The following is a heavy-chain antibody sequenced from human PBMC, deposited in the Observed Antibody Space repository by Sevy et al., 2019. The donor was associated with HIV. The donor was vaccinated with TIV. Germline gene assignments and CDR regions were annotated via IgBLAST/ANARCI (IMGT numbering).Heavy chain of an antibody. D-gene: IGHD6-19*01. V-gene: IGHV4-34*01. CDR2: INHSGST. J-gene: IGHJ6*02. Sequence: SETLSLTCAVYGGSFSGYYWSWIRQPPGKGLEWIGEINHSGSTNYNPSLKSRVTISVDTSKNQFSLKLSSVTAAVTAVYYCARAIAVAGTDYYYGMDVWGQGTTVTVSS. CDR1: GGSFSGYY. CDR3: ARAIAVAGTDYYYGMDV.